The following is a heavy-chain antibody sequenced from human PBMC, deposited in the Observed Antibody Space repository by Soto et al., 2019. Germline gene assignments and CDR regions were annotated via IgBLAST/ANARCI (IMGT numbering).Heavy chain of an antibody. CDR2: ISDSGST. CDR1: GFTFSNHA. V-gene: IGHV3-23*01. J-gene: IGHJ4*02. CDR3: ARDPGGHYCTSTSCLYFFDH. Sequence: EVQLLESGGALVQPGGSLRLSCAAFGFTFSNHAMNWVRQAPGKGLEWVSTISDSGSTYYADSVKGRFTISRDNSKITLYLQMNSLRAEDTAVYYCARDPGGHYCTSTSCLYFFDHWGQGTLVIVSS. D-gene: IGHD2-2*01.